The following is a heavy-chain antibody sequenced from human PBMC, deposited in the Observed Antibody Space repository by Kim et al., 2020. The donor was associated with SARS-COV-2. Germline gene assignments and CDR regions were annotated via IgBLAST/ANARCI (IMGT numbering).Heavy chain of an antibody. J-gene: IGHJ4*02. CDR1: GYSISSGYY. CDR3: ARGMGSRFPFY. V-gene: IGHV4-38-2*02. CDR2: IYHSGST. D-gene: IGHD3-10*01. Sequence: SETLSLTCTVSGYSISSGYYWGWIRQPPGKGLEWIGSIYHSGSTYYNPSLKSRVTISVDTSKNQFSLKLSSVTAADTAVYYCARGMGSRFPFYWGQGTLVTVSS.